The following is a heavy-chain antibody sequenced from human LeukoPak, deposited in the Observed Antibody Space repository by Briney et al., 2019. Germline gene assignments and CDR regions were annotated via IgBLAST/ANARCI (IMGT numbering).Heavy chain of an antibody. D-gene: IGHD6-19*01. CDR3: AKDTGSGWDFDS. CDR1: GFTFRGFA. J-gene: IGHJ4*02. V-gene: IGHV3-43*02. Sequence: GGSLRLSCASSGFTFRGFAMHWVRQAPLRGLEWVSLVTGGSNTYYADSVRGRFTISRDNSKNSLYLQMNTLRTEDTAFYYCAKDTGSGWDFDSWGQGTMVTVSS. CDR2: VTGGSNT.